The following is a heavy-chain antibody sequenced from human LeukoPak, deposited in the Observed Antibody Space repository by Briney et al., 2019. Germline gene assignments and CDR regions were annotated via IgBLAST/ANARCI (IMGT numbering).Heavy chain of an antibody. CDR2: ISSSSSYI. CDR1: GFTFSSHS. Sequence: GGSLRLSCAASGFTFSSHSMNWVRQAPGKGLEWVSSISSSSSYIYYADSVKGRFTISRDNAKNSLYLQMNSLRAEDTAVYYCAPTFKFTPGWFDPWGQGTLVTVSS. J-gene: IGHJ5*02. D-gene: IGHD2/OR15-2a*01. V-gene: IGHV3-21*01. CDR3: APTFKFTPGWFDP.